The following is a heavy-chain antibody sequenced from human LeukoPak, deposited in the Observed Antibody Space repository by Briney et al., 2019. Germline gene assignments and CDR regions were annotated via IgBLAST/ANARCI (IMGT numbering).Heavy chain of an antibody. CDR2: IYYSGST. Sequence: SETLSLTCTVSGGSISSYYWSWIRQPPGKGLEWIGYIYYSGSTNYNPSLKSRVTISADTSKNQFSLKLSSVTAADTAVYYCARSVEGYCSGGSCYYYSYYMDVWGKGTTVTVSS. CDR3: ARSVEGYCSGGSCYYYSYYMDV. CDR1: GGSISSYY. D-gene: IGHD2-15*01. V-gene: IGHV4-59*01. J-gene: IGHJ6*03.